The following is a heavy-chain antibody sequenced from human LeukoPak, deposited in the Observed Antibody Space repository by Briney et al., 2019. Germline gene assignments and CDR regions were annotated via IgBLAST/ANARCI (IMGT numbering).Heavy chain of an antibody. J-gene: IGHJ4*02. CDR2: IRYDGSNK. CDR3: AKDCYSNWAGSFDY. V-gene: IGHV3-30*02. CDR1: GFTFSSYG. D-gene: IGHD4-11*01. Sequence: GGSLRLSCAASGFTFSSYGMHWVRQAPGKGLEWVAFIRYDGSNKYYADSVKGRFTISRDNSKNTLYLQMNSLRAEDTAVYYCAKDCYSNWAGSFDYWGQGTLVTVSS.